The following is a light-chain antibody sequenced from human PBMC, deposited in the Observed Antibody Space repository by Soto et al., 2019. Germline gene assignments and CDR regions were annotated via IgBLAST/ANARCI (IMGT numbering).Light chain of an antibody. V-gene: IGKV3-20*01. CDR1: QSVSSSY. Sequence: EIVLTQSPGTLSLSPGERATLSCRASQSVSSSYLAWYQQKPGQAPRLLIYGASSRATGIPDRFSGSGSGTDFTLTISRLEPEDFAVYYCQQYGSSIRTFGQGTKVEIK. J-gene: IGKJ1*01. CDR2: GAS. CDR3: QQYGSSIRT.